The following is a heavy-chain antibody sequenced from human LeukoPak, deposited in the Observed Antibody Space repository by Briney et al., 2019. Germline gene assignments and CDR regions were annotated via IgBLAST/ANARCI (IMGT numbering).Heavy chain of an antibody. CDR2: IDWDDDK. Sequence: SGPTLVNPTQTLTLTCTFSGFSLSTSGMCVSWIRQPPGKALEWLAPIDWDDDKSCSTSLKTRLPISKDTSKNQVVLTMTNMDPVDTATYYCARTPIYCSGGSCYLYYFDYWGQGTLVTVSS. CDR1: GFSLSTSGMC. D-gene: IGHD2-15*01. J-gene: IGHJ4*02. V-gene: IGHV2-70*01. CDR3: ARTPIYCSGGSCYLYYFDY.